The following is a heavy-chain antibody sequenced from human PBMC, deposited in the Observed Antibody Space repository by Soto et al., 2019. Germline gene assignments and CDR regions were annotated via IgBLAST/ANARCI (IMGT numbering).Heavy chain of an antibody. J-gene: IGHJ4*02. Sequence: PSETLSLTCTVSGDTITDYYWSWIRQPPGKGLEWIGYIYHSGSTYYNPSLKSRVTISIDTSKTQFSLKLSSVTAADTAVYYCARASRNYFDYWGQATLVPSPQ. V-gene: IGHV4-59*01. CDR1: GDTITDYY. CDR2: IYHSGST. CDR3: ARASRNYFDY.